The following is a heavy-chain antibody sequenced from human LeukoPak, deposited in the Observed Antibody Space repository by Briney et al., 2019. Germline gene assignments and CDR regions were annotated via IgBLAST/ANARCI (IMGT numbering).Heavy chain of an antibody. CDR1: GFTFTTYW. CDR3: ARNFGSQQFDY. CDR2: IKQDGSVK. V-gene: IGHV3-7*01. D-gene: IGHD1/OR15-1a*01. Sequence: PGGSLRLSCAASGFTFTTYWMDWVRQAPGKGLEWVANIKQDGSVKNYADSVKGRFTISRDNTKNSLYLEMNSLRGEDTAVYYCARNFGSQQFDYWGQGTLVTVSS. J-gene: IGHJ4*02.